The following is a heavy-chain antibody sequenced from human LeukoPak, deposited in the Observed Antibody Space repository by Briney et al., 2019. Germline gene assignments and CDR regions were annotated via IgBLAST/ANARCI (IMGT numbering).Heavy chain of an antibody. Sequence: SETLSLTCAVYGGSFSAYYWSWIRQPPGKGLEWIGYIYYSGSTNYNPSLKSRVTISVDTSKNQFSLKLSSVTAADTAVYYCARDLGYCSSTSCYAYDAFDIWGQGTMVTVSS. J-gene: IGHJ3*02. V-gene: IGHV4-59*01. D-gene: IGHD2-2*01. CDR3: ARDLGYCSSTSCYAYDAFDI. CDR1: GGSFSAYY. CDR2: IYYSGST.